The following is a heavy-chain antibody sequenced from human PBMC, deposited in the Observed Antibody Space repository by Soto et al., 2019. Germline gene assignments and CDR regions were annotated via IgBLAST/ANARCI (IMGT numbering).Heavy chain of an antibody. V-gene: IGHV4-4*07. CDR3: ARDVKSLWFGEYYNWFDP. D-gene: IGHD3-10*01. CDR1: GGSISSYY. Sequence: NPSETLSLTCTVSGGSISSYYWSWIRQPAGKGLEWIGRIYTSGSTNYNPSLKSRVTMSVDTSKNQFSLKLSSVTAPDTAVYYCARDVKSLWFGEYYNWFDPWGQGTLVTVSS. J-gene: IGHJ5*02. CDR2: IYTSGST.